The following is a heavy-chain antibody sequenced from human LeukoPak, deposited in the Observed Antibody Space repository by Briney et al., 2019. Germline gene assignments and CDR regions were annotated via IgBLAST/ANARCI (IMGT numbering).Heavy chain of an antibody. V-gene: IGHV3-23*01. D-gene: IGHD2-2*01. CDR2: ISGSGGST. CDR3: AKSLTVQSGRYQLLEGEDAFDI. Sequence: GGSLRLSCAASGFTFSSYAMSWVRQAPGKGLEWVSAISGSGGSTYYADSVKGRFTISRDNYKNTLYLQMNSLRAEDTAVYYCAKSLTVQSGRYQLLEGEDAFDIWGQGTMVTVSS. CDR1: GFTFSSYA. J-gene: IGHJ3*02.